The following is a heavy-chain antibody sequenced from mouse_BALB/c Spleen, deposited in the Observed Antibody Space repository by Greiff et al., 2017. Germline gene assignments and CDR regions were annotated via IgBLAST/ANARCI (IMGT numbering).Heavy chain of an antibody. J-gene: IGHJ3*01. CDR2: IRNKANGYTT. D-gene: IGHD1-1*01. V-gene: IGHV7-3*02. Sequence: VQLQQSGGGLVQPGGSLRLSCATSGFTFTDYYMSWVRQPPGKALEWLGFIRNKANGYTTEYSASVKGRFTISRDNSQSILYLQMNTLRAEDSATYYCARDTTTVAPFAYWGQGTLVTVSA. CDR3: ARDTTTVAPFAY. CDR1: GFTFTDYY.